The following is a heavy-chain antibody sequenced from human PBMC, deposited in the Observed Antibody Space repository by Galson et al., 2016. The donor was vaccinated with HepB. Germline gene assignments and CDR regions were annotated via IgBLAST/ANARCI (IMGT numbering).Heavy chain of an antibody. CDR1: GFTFSDYY. CDR2: ISNSANIK. J-gene: IGHJ4*02. CDR3: AKEQGTDEGWFGESDH. D-gene: IGHD3-10*01. Sequence: SLRLSCAASGFTFSDYYMSWIRQAPGKGLEWVSYISNSANIKYYADSVKGRFTISRDNYENTLYLQMDSLRAEDTAVYYCAKEQGTDEGWFGESDHWGQGTLVTVSS. V-gene: IGHV3-11*01.